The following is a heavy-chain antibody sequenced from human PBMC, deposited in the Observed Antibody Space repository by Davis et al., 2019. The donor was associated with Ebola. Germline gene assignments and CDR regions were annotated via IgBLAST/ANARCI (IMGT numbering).Heavy chain of an antibody. D-gene: IGHD2-15*01. V-gene: IGHV4-34*01. J-gene: IGHJ6*02. CDR3: ASLCVGSCYTVRYYYYGMDV. Sequence: MPSETLSLTCAVYGGSFSEYMWSWIRLPPGKGLEWIGKVSHGGVSDYNPSLTSRVTISVDTSKNQFSLRMNSVTAADTAVYYCASLCVGSCYTVRYYYYGMDVWGQGTTVIVSS. CDR2: VSHGGVS. CDR1: GGSFSEYM.